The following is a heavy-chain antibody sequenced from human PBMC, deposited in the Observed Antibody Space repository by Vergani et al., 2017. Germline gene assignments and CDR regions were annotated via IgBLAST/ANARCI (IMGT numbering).Heavy chain of an antibody. CDR1: GGSISSYY. V-gene: IGHV4-4*07. D-gene: IGHD2-2*01. CDR2: IYTSGST. CDR3: ARAHGWGSSTSLFYYYYYYMDV. Sequence: QVQLQESGPGLVKPSETLSLTCTVSGGSISSYYWSWIRQPAGKGLEWIGRIYTSGSTNYNPSLKSRVTMSVDTSKNQFSLKLSSVTAADTAVYYCARAHGWGSSTSLFYYYYYYMDVWGKGTTVTVSS. J-gene: IGHJ6*03.